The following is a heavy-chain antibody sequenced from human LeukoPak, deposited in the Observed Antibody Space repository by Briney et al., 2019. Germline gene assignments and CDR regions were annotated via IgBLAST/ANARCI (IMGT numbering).Heavy chain of an antibody. Sequence: PGGSLRLSCAASGFTFRNYAMSWVRQAPGKGLEWVSTIHDSPGNTYYADSVKGRFTISRDNSKNTLDVQMNSLRAEDTAVYYCAKAFGYTWNSGNAFDIWGQGTMVAVSS. CDR1: GFTFRNYA. V-gene: IGHV3-23*01. J-gene: IGHJ3*02. CDR2: IHDSPGNT. D-gene: IGHD1-1*01. CDR3: AKAFGYTWNSGNAFDI.